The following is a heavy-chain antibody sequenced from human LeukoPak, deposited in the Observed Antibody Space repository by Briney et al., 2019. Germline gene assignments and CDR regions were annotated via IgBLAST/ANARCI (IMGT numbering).Heavy chain of an antibody. CDR1: GGTFSTYA. CDR2: ILPIFDMA. V-gene: IGHV1-69*04. Sequence: SVKVSCKASGGTFSTYAITWVRQAPGQGLEWMGRILPIFDMANYAQKFQGRVTITADKSTRTAYMELSSLRSDDTAVYYCARDGGWLQTQNHYYYHGMDVWGQGTTVTAS. D-gene: IGHD5-24*01. J-gene: IGHJ6*02. CDR3: ARDGGWLQTQNHYYYHGMDV.